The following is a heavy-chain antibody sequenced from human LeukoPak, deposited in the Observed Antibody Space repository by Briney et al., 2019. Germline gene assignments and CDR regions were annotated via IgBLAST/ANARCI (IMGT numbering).Heavy chain of an antibody. CDR1: GGSISSYY. CDR2: IYTSGST. Sequence: SETLSLTCTVSGGSISSYYWSWIRQAAGKGLQWIGRIYTSGSTDYNPSLKTRLTMSVDTSKNQFSLKLISVTAADTAVYYCARGGSSWQSFDYWGQGTLVTVSS. J-gene: IGHJ4*02. V-gene: IGHV4-4*07. D-gene: IGHD6-13*01. CDR3: ARGGSSWQSFDY.